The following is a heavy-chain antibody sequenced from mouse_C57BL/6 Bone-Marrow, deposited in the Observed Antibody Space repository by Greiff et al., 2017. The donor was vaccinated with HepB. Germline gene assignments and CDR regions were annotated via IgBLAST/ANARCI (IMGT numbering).Heavy chain of an antibody. CDR3: ARSPKGAMDY. V-gene: IGHV7-3*01. J-gene: IGHJ4*01. CDR2: IRNKANGYTT. CDR1: GFTFTDYY. Sequence: DVMLVESGGGLVQPGGSLSLSCAASGFTFTDYYMSWVRQPPGKALEWLGFIRNKANGYTTEYSASVKGRFTISRDNSQSILYLQMNALRAEDSATYYCARSPKGAMDYWGQGTSVTVSS.